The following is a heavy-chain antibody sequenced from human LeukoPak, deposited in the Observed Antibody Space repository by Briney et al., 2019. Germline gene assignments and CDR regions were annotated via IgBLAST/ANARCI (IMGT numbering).Heavy chain of an antibody. D-gene: IGHD3-9*01. CDR2: ITSRSSSI. CDR1: GFTFSNYN. CDR3: ARDTNYDILTGRYSYYYHGMDV. J-gene: IGHJ6*02. Sequence: GGSLRLSCAASGFTFSNYNMNWVRQAPGKGLEWVSYITSRSSSIYCADSVKGRFTISRDNAQNSLYLQMNSLRDEDTAVYYCARDTNYDILTGRYSYYYHGMDVWGQGTTVTVSS. V-gene: IGHV3-48*02.